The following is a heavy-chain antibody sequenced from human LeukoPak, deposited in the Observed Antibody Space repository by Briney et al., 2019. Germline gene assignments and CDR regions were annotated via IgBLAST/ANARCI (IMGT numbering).Heavy chain of an antibody. V-gene: IGHV3-30*02. D-gene: IGHD6-6*01. CDR3: AKVYSSSSSFDY. CDR2: IRYDGSNK. Sequence: TGGSLRLSCAASGFTFSSYGMHWVRQALGKGLEWVAFIRYDGSNKYYADSVKGRFTISRDNSKNTLYLQMNSLRAEDTAVYYCAKVYSSSSSFDYWGQGTLVTVSS. CDR1: GFTFSSYG. J-gene: IGHJ4*02.